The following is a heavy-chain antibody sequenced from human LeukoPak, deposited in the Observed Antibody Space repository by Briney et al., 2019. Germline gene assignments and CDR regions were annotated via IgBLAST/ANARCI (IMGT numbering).Heavy chain of an antibody. CDR2: ISSGGST. V-gene: IGHV3-53*01. J-gene: IGHJ6*02. Sequence: GGSLRLSCAASGFTVSSSYMSWVRQALGKGLECVSVISSGGSTSYADSVKGRLTISRDNSKSTLYLQMNSLRAEDTAVYYCARVRAGSMDVWGQGTTVSVSS. CDR1: GFTVSSSY. CDR3: ARVRAGSMDV. D-gene: IGHD5-24*01.